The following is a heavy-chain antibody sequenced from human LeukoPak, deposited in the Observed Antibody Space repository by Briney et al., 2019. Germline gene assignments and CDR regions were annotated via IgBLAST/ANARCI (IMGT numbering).Heavy chain of an antibody. Sequence: SETLSLTCTVSGGSISSYYWSWIRQPPGKGLEWIGYIYYSGSTYYNPSLKSRVTISVDTSKNQFSLKLSSVTAADTAVYYCARVSAGWFPWFDPWGQGTLVTVSS. J-gene: IGHJ5*02. CDR3: ARVSAGWFPWFDP. CDR2: IYYSGST. D-gene: IGHD2-15*01. CDR1: GGSISSYY. V-gene: IGHV4-59*12.